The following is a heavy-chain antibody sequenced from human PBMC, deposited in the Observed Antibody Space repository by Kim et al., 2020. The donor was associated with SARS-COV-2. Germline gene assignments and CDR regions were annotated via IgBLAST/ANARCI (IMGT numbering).Heavy chain of an antibody. V-gene: IGHV3-53*01. Sequence: GGSLRLSCAASGFTVSSNYMSWVRQAPGKGLEWVSVIYSGGSTYYADSVKGRFTITRDNSKNTLYFQMNSLRAEDTAVYYCAIVDYYDSSGTFDYWCQGTLVTVSS. CDR2: IYSGGST. CDR3: AIVDYYDSSGTFDY. D-gene: IGHD3-22*01. J-gene: IGHJ4*02. CDR1: GFTVSSNY.